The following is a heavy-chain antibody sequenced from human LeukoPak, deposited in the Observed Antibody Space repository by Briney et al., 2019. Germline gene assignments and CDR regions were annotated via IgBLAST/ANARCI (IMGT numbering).Heavy chain of an antibody. CDR3: ASRRPLWFGEYPPQNYFDY. CDR1: GFTFSNAW. D-gene: IGHD3-10*01. CDR2: INHSGST. Sequence: GSLRLSCAASGFTFSNAWMSWVRQAPGKGLEWIGEINHSGSTNYNPSLKSRVTISVDTSKNQFSLKLSSVTAADTAVYYCASRRPLWFGEYPPQNYFDYWGQGTLVTVSS. V-gene: IGHV4-34*01. J-gene: IGHJ4*02.